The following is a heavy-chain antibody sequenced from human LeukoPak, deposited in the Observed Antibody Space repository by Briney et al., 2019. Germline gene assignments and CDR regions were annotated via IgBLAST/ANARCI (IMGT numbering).Heavy chain of an antibody. Sequence: ASVKVSCKASGYTFTSYYMHWVRQAPGQGLEWMGIINPSGGSTSYAQKFQGRATMTRDTSTSTVYMELSSLRSEDTAVYYCARRGYPGYFDYWGQGTLVTVSS. CDR2: INPSGGST. D-gene: IGHD5-18*01. CDR1: GYTFTSYY. J-gene: IGHJ4*02. V-gene: IGHV1-46*01. CDR3: ARRGYPGYFDY.